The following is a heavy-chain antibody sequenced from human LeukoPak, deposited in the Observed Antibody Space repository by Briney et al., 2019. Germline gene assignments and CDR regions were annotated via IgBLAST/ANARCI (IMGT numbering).Heavy chain of an antibody. CDR2: INPNSGGT. Sequence: ASVKVSCKASGYTFTGYYMHWVRQAPGQGLEWMGWINPNSGGTNYAQKFQGRVTMTRDTSISTAYMELSRLRSDDTAVYYCARRLGYCSSTSCQGAFDIWGQGTMVTVPS. D-gene: IGHD2-2*01. V-gene: IGHV1-2*02. CDR3: ARRLGYCSSTSCQGAFDI. J-gene: IGHJ3*02. CDR1: GYTFTGYY.